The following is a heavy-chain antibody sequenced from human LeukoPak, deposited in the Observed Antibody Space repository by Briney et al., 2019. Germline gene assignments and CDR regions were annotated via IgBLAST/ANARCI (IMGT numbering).Heavy chain of an antibody. J-gene: IGHJ4*02. Sequence: QTGGSLTLSCAASGFTFGSYAMNWVRQTPGKGLEWVSYISSSSSAIYYGDSVKGRFTVSRDNVKNSLYLQMNSLRVEDTALYYCARDGYNWADSWGQGTLVTVSS. V-gene: IGHV3-48*01. CDR1: GFTFGSYA. D-gene: IGHD5-24*01. CDR3: ARDGYNWADS. CDR2: ISSSSSAI.